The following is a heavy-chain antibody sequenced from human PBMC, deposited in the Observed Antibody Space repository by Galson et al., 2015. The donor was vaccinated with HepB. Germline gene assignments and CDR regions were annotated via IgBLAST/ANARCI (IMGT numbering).Heavy chain of an antibody. CDR1: GFSLSTTGVG. Sequence: PALVKPTQTLTLTCTFSGFSLSTTGVGVGWVRQPPGKVLEWLALIYWDDNKRYSPSLNSRLTVTKDTSKNQVVLTVTNMDPMDTGTYYCVHDTVTTGFDYWGQGTLVTVSS. V-gene: IGHV2-5*02. J-gene: IGHJ4*02. D-gene: IGHD4-17*01. CDR3: VHDTVTTGFDY. CDR2: IYWDDNK.